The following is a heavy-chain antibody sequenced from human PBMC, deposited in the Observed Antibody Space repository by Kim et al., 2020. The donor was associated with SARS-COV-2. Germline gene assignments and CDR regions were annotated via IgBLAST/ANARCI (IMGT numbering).Heavy chain of an antibody. J-gene: IGHJ6*02. D-gene: IGHD3-22*01. Sequence: GGSLRLSCAASGFTFDDYAMHWVRQAPGKGLEWVSGISWNSGSIGYADSVKGRFTISRDNAKNSLYLQMNSLRAEDTALYYCARTKYYYDSSGYQGYYGMDVWGQGTTVTVSS. CDR3: ARTKYYYDSSGYQGYYGMDV. V-gene: IGHV3-9*01. CDR2: ISWNSGSI. CDR1: GFTFDDYA.